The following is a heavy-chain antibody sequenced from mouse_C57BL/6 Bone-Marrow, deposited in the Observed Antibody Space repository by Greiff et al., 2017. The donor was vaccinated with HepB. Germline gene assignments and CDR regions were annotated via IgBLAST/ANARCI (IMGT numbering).Heavy chain of an antibody. J-gene: IGHJ3*01. V-gene: IGHV1-80*01. Sequence: VQRVESGAELVKPGASVKISCKASGYAFSSYWMNWVKQRPGKGLEWIGQIYPGDGDTNYNGKFKGKATLTADKSSSTAYMQLSSLTSEDSAVYFCARPHYYYGSSPWFADWGQGTLVTVSA. CDR2: IYPGDGDT. D-gene: IGHD1-1*01. CDR3: ARPHYYYGSSPWFAD. CDR1: GYAFSSYW.